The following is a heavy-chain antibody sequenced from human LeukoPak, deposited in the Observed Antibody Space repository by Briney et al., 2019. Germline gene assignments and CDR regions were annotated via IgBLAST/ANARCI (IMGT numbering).Heavy chain of an antibody. J-gene: IGHJ4*02. CDR2: MSYDGTNK. CDR3: AKDRYDRIPKEIDY. V-gene: IGHV3-30*18. Sequence: PGGSLRLSCAASGFIFSSYGMHWVRQAPGKGLEWVAVMSYDGTNKYYADSVKGRFTISRDNSKNTLYLQMNSLRAEDTAVYYCAKDRYDRIPKEIDYWGQGTLVTVSS. CDR1: GFIFSSYG. D-gene: IGHD3-9*01.